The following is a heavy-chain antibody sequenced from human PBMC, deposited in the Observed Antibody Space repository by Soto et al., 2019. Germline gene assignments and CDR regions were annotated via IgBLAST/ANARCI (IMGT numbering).Heavy chain of an antibody. CDR1: GGSISSSSYY. V-gene: IGHV4-39*01. J-gene: IGHJ6*02. CDR3: ATSYSGYDYQYYYGMDV. D-gene: IGHD5-12*01. CDR2: IYYSGST. Sequence: SETLSLTCTVSGGSISSSSYYWGWIRQPPGKGLEWIGSIYYSGSTYYNPSLKSRVTISVDTSKNQFSLKLSSVTAADTAVYYCATSYSGYDYQYYYGMDVWGQGTTVTVSS.